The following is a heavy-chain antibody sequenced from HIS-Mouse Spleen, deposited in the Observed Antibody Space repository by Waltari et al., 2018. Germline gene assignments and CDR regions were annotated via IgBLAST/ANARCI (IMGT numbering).Heavy chain of an antibody. CDR1: VGSIRSSSYY. D-gene: IGHD3-3*01. J-gene: IGHJ3*02. V-gene: IGHV4-39*07. CDR2: IYYSGRT. Sequence: QLQLQESGPRLVKPSETLSLTCPVSVGSIRSSSYYWGWIRQPPRKGLAWIGSIYYSGRTYYNPYFKSRVTIAVDTSKNQFSLKLSSVTAADTAVYYCARAPTGFLEWFDAFDIWGQGTMVTVSS. CDR3: ARAPTGFLEWFDAFDI.